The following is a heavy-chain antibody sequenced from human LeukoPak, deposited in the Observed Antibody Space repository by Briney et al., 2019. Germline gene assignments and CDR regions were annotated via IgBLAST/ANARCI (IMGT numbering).Heavy chain of an antibody. Sequence: PSETLSLTCTVSGGSISSSSYYWGWIRQPPGKGLEWIGSIYYSGSTYYNPSLKSRVTISVDTSKNQFSLKLSSVTAADTAVYYCARDQRYYDSSLNWFDPWGQGTLVTVSS. CDR2: IYYSGST. V-gene: IGHV4-39*07. CDR1: GGSISSSSYY. CDR3: ARDQRYYDSSLNWFDP. D-gene: IGHD3-22*01. J-gene: IGHJ5*02.